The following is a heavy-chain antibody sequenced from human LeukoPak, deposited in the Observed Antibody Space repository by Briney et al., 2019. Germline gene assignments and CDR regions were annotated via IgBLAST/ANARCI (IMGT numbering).Heavy chain of an antibody. V-gene: IGHV1-3*01. CDR2: INAGNGNT. CDR3: ARGPKIAVAGKGWFDP. J-gene: IGHJ5*02. D-gene: IGHD6-19*01. Sequence: ASVKLSCKASGYTVTSYAMHWVRQAPGQTLEWMGWINAGNGNTKYSQKFQGRVTITRDTSASTAYMELSSLRSEDTAVYYCARGPKIAVAGKGWFDPWGQGTLVTVSS. CDR1: GYTVTSYA.